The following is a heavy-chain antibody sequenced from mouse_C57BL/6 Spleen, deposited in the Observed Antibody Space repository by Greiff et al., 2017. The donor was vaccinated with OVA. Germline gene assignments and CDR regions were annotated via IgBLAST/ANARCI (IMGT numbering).Heavy chain of an antibody. CDR2: IYPGSGNT. J-gene: IGHJ1*03. D-gene: IGHD1-1*01. CDR1: GYSFTSYY. CDR3: ARYYYYGSLFDV. V-gene: IGHV1-66*01. Sequence: QVQLQQSGPELVKPGASVKISCKASGYSFTSYYIHWVKQRPGQGLEWIGWIYPGSGNTKYNEKFKGKATLSADTSSSTAYMQLSSLTSEDTAVYYCARYYYYGSLFDVWGTGTTVTVSS.